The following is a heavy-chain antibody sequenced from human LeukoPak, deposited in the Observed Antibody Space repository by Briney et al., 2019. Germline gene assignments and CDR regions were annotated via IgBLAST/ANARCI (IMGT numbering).Heavy chain of an antibody. J-gene: IGHJ4*02. CDR2: ISGSGGST. Sequence: GGSLRLSCAASGFTFSSYAMSWVRQAPGKGLEWVSAISGSGGSTYYADSVKGRFTISRDNSKNTLYLQMNSLRAEDTAVYYCAKQSSGYDWKQGFFDYWGQGTLVTVSS. CDR1: GFTFSSYA. V-gene: IGHV3-23*01. CDR3: AKQSSGYDWKQGFFDY. D-gene: IGHD5-12*01.